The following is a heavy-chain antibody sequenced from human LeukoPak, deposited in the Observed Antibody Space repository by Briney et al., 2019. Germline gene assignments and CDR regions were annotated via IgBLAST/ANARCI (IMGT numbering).Heavy chain of an antibody. Sequence: GGSLRLSCRASGFTFGDYAMSWVRQAPGKGLEWVGFIRSKPYGGTTEYAASVKGRFTVSRDDSKSIAYLQMNSLRTGDTAVYYCTRDWYQVYYDSSGYYYPDYWGQGTLVTVSP. CDR2: IRSKPYGGTT. D-gene: IGHD3-22*01. J-gene: IGHJ4*02. CDR3: TRDWYQVYYDSSGYYYPDY. CDR1: GFTFGDYA. V-gene: IGHV3-49*04.